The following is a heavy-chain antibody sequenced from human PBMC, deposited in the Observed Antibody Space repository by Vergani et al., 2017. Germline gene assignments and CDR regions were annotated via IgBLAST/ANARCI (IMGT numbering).Heavy chain of an antibody. CDR1: GGSISSSSYY. D-gene: IGHD3-3*01. V-gene: IGHV4-39*01. J-gene: IGHJ2*01. Sequence: QLQLQESGPGLVKPSETLSLTCTVSGGSISSSSYYWGWIRQPPGKGLEWIGSIYYSGSTYYNPSLKSRVTISVDTSKNQFSLKLSSVTAADTAVYYCASLADYDFWSGYLSNWYFDLWGRGTLVTVSS. CDR3: ASLADYDFWSGYLSNWYFDL. CDR2: IYYSGST.